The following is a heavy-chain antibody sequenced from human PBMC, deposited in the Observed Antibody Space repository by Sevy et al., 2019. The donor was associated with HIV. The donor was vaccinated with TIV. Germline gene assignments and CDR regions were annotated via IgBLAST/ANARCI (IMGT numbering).Heavy chain of an antibody. V-gene: IGHV1-69*13. Sequence: ASVKASCKASGGTFSSYAISWVRQAPGQGHEWMGGIIPIFGTANYAQKFQGRVTITADESTSTAYMELSSLRSEDTAVYYCARDEYYYDSSGYYDETDFDYLGQGTMVTVSS. J-gene: IGHJ4*02. CDR3: ARDEYYYDSSGYYDETDFDY. CDR2: IIPIFGTA. CDR1: GGTFSSYA. D-gene: IGHD3-22*01.